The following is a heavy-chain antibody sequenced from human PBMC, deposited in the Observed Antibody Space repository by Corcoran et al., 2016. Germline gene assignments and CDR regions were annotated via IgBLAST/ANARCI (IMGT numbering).Heavy chain of an antibody. J-gene: IGHJ4*02. Sequence: EVQLVQSGAEVKKPGESLRISCKGSGYSFTSYWISWVRQMPGKGLEWMGRIDPSDSYTNYSPSFQGHVTISADKSISTAYLQWSSLKASETDRYDCARLYCSGGSCYGFDYWGQGTLVTVSS. CDR1: GYSFTSYW. CDR2: IDPSDSYT. D-gene: IGHD2-15*01. CDR3: ARLYCSGGSCYGFDY. V-gene: IGHV5-10-1*03.